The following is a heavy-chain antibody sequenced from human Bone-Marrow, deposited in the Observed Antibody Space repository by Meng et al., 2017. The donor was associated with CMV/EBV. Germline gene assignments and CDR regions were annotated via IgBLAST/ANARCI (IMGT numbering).Heavy chain of an antibody. J-gene: IGHJ4*02. D-gene: IGHD6-13*01. CDR1: GGTFSSYT. Sequence: SVKVSCKASGGTFSSYTISWVRQAPGQGLEWMGRIIPILGIANYAQKFQGRVTITADKSTSTAYMELSSLRSEDTAVYYCTRGLGDSSWYDQGDYWGQGTLVTVSS. V-gene: IGHV1-69*02. CDR3: TRGLGDSSWYDQGDY. CDR2: IIPILGIA.